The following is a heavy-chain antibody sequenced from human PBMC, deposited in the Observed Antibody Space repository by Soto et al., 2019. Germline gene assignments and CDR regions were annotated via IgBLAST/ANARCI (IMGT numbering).Heavy chain of an antibody. Sequence: QVQLVQSGAEVKKPGASVKVSCKASGYTFTSYGISWVRQAPGQGLEWMGWISAYNGNTNYAQKLQGRVTMTTQTSTRPAYMELRSLRSDDTAVYYCARAKQPRRARYWFDPWGQGTLVTVSS. CDR1: GYTFTSYG. D-gene: IGHD6-13*01. CDR3: ARAKQPRRARYWFDP. V-gene: IGHV1-18*01. CDR2: ISAYNGNT. J-gene: IGHJ5*02.